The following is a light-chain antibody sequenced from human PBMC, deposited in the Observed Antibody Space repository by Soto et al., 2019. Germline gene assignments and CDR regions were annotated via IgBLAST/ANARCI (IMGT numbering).Light chain of an antibody. J-gene: IGKJ1*01. Sequence: EIVLTQSPGTLSLSPGERVTLSCRASQSVSSSYLAWYQQKPGQAPRLLIYGASTRATDVPDRFSGSGSGADFTLTIRRLEPEDFAVYYCQQYGSSPPRTFGQGTKVDIK. CDR1: QSVSSSY. V-gene: IGKV3-20*01. CDR3: QQYGSSPPRT. CDR2: GAS.